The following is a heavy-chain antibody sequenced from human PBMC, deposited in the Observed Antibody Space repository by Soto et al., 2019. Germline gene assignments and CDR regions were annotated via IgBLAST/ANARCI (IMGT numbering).Heavy chain of an antibody. CDR1: GYSFTGYS. CDR3: ARGYCSGGSCLNWFDP. J-gene: IGHJ5*02. D-gene: IGHD2-15*01. V-gene: IGHV1-2*02. CDR2: INPIHGIA. Sequence: ASVKVSCKASGYSFTGYSMHWVRQAPGQGLEWMGWINPIHGIANYARKFQGRVTMTRDTSTSTAYMELSSLKSEDTAVYSCARGYCSGGSCLNWFDPWGQGTLVTVSS.